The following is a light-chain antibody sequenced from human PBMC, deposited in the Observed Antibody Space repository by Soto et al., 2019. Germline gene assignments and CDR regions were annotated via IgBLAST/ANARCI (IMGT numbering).Light chain of an antibody. CDR2: DVS. CDR3: SSCSTTTTLV. J-gene: IGLJ1*01. CDR1: SSDVGGYNY. V-gene: IGLV2-14*03. Sequence: QSALTQPASVSGSPGQSIIISCTGTSSDVGGYNYVSWYQQHPGKAPKLMTYDVSARPSGVSNRFSGSKSGNTASLTISGLQAEDEADYYCSSCSTTTTLVFGTGTKVTVL.